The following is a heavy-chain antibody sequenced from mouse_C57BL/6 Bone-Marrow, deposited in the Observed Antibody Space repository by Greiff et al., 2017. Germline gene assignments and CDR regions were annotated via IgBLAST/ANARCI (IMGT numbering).Heavy chain of an antibody. CDR3: ARPGCRGVFDY. D-gene: IGHD3-3*01. J-gene: IGHJ2*01. V-gene: IGHV5-17*01. CDR2: ISSGSGST. CDR1: GFTFSDYG. Sequence: EVQRVESGGGLVKPGGSLKLSCAASGFTFSDYGMHWVRQTPEKGLEWVAYISSGSGSTYYADTVKGRFTISRDNAKNTLYLQMTSLRSEDTAMYYCARPGCRGVFDYWGQGTTLTVSS.